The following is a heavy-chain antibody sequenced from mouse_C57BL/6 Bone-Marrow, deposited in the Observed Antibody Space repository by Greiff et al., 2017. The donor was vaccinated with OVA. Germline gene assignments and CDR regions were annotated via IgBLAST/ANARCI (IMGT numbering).Heavy chain of an antibody. J-gene: IGHJ3*01. CDR1: GYTFTRYT. V-gene: IGHV1-4*01. D-gene: IGHD2-4*01. Sequence: QVQLQQSGAELARPGASVKMSCKASGYTFTRYTMHWVKQRPGQGLEWIGYINPSSGYTKYNQKFKDKATVTADKSSSTAYMQLSSLTSEVSAVYYCARDDYDGFADWGQGTLVTVSA. CDR2: INPSSGYT. CDR3: ARDDYDGFAD.